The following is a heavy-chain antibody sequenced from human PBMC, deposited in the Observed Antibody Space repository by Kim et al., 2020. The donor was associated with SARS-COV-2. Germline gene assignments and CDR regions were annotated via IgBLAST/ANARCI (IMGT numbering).Heavy chain of an antibody. J-gene: IGHJ6*01. CDR2: MYYTGTT. CDR3: AMQTIAYQLPPSPYYY. D-gene: IGHD2-2*01. V-gene: IGHV4-39*01. Sequence: SETLSLTCTVSGGSISSSSYFWGWIRQPPGKGLEWIGSMYYTGTTYDNPSLKSRVTISVDRSKNQFSLKLNSVTAADTALYYCAMQTIAYQLPPSPYYY. CDR1: GGSISSSSYF.